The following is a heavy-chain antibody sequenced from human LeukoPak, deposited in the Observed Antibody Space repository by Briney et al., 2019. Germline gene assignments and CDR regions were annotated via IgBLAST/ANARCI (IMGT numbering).Heavy chain of an antibody. CDR3: ARASAAGIMLDS. D-gene: IGHD6-13*01. CDR1: GFTFSSYW. Sequence: PGGSLRLSCAASGFTFSSYWMHWVRQAPGKGLVWVSRINSDGRSTNYADSVKGRFTISRDNAKNTLYLQMNSLRAEDTAVYYCARASAAGIMLDSWGQGTPVTVSS. J-gene: IGHJ4*02. CDR2: INSDGRST. V-gene: IGHV3-74*01.